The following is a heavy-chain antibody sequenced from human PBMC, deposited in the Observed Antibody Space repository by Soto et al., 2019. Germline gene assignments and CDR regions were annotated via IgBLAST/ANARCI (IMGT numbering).Heavy chain of an antibody. V-gene: IGHV3-64D*06. J-gene: IGHJ4*02. D-gene: IGHD3-3*01. CDR3: LRDIFGVVIFDS. CDR2: IGTSGRDT. Sequence: GGSLRLSCSASGFKFSGSAMHWVRQAPGKRPEYVSAIGTSGRDTYYADSVKGRFTISRDNSQNTVHLQMNSLRTEDTAVYYCLRDIFGVVIFDSWGQGTPVTVSS. CDR1: GFKFSGSA.